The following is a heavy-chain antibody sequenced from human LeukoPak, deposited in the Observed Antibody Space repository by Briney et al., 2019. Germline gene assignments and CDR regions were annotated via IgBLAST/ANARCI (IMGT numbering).Heavy chain of an antibody. V-gene: IGHV3-30-3*01. J-gene: IGHJ4*02. D-gene: IGHD1-7*01. Sequence: PGGSLRLSCAASGFTFSSYAMHWVRQAPGKGLEWVAVISYDGSNKYYADSVKGRFTISRDNSKNTLYLQMNSLRAEDTAVYYCARAGITGTTFRHPVDYWGQGTLVTVSS. CDR1: GFTFSSYA. CDR2: ISYDGSNK. CDR3: ARAGITGTTFRHPVDY.